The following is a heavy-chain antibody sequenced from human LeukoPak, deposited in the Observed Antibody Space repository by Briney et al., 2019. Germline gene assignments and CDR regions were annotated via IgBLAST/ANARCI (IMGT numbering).Heavy chain of an antibody. CDR2: IRYDGTDK. V-gene: IGHV3-30*02. D-gene: IGHD2-2*03. Sequence: GGSLRLSCAASGFTFSSYAMHWVRQAPGTGLEWVAFIRYDGTDKYYADSVKGRFTVSRDNFKNTLYLEMNSLRVEDTAVYYCVKDHLESVVLSAGRGLGKNYYYMDVWGKGTTVTVSS. J-gene: IGHJ6*03. CDR1: GFTFSSYA. CDR3: VKDHLESVVLSAGRGLGKNYYYMDV.